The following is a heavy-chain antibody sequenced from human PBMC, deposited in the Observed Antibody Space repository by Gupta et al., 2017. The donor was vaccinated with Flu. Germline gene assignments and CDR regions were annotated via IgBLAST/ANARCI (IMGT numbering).Heavy chain of an antibody. Sequence: EVQLVESGGGLVQPGGSLRLSCAASGFTVSSNYMSWVRQAPGKGLEWVSVIYSGGSTYYADSVKGRFTISRDNSKNTLYLQMNSLRAEDTAVYYCARVSGSYEGGYFDYWGQGTLVTVSS. CDR2: IYSGGST. J-gene: IGHJ4*02. V-gene: IGHV3-66*02. CDR1: GFTVSSNY. CDR3: ARVSGSYEGGYFDY. D-gene: IGHD1-26*01.